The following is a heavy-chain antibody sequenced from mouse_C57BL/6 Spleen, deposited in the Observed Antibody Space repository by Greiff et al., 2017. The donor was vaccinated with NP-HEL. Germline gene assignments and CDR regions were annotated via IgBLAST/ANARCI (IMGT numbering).Heavy chain of an antibody. D-gene: IGHD2-2*01. CDR1: GFTFSSYA. J-gene: IGHJ3*01. CDR3: TRASTMVTTEFAY. V-gene: IGHV5-9-1*02. Sequence: EVQGVESGEGLVKPGGSLKLSCAASGFTFSSYAMSWVRQTPEKRLEWVAYISSGGDYIYSADAVKGRFTISRDNARNTLYLQMSSLKSEDTAMYYCTRASTMVTTEFAYWGQGTLVTVSA. CDR2: ISSGGDYI.